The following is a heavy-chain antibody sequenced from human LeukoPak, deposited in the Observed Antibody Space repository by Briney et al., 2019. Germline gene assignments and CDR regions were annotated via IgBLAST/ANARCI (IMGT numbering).Heavy chain of an antibody. J-gene: IGHJ5*02. CDR2: INHSGST. CDR3: ARVPPQLYSPGGYSYGYSARAFDP. CDR1: GGSFSGYY. Sequence: SETLSLTCAVYGGSFSGYYWSWIRQPLGKGLEWIGEINHSGSTNYNPSLKSRVTISVDTSKNQFSLKLSSVTAADTAVYYCARVPPQLYSPGGYSYGYSARAFDPWGQGTLVTVSS. D-gene: IGHD5-18*01. V-gene: IGHV4-34*01.